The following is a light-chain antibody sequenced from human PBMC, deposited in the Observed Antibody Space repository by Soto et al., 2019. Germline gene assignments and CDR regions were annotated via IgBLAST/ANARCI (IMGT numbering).Light chain of an antibody. CDR1: QSVSSNY. CDR2: GAS. J-gene: IGKJ1*01. V-gene: IGKV3-20*01. CDR3: QQYDTSPRT. Sequence: EIVLTQSPGTLSLSPGERATLSCRASQSVSSNYLAWYQQKRGPAPRLLIYGASSRATGIPTRFSGSGSGTDFTLTISRLEPEDFAVYYCQQYDTSPRTFGQGTKVEI.